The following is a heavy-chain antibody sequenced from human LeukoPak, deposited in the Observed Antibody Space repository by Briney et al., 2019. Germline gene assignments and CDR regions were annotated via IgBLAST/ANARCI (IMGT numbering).Heavy chain of an antibody. J-gene: IGHJ4*02. CDR3: ARGSSGWFGLLESYGYYFDY. Sequence: ASVKVSCKASGYTFTGYYMHWVRQAPGQGLEWMGWINPNSGGTNYAQKFQGRVTMTRDTSISTAYMELSRLRSDDTAVYYCARGSSGWFGLLESYGYYFDYWGQGTLVTVSS. CDR1: GYTFTGYY. CDR2: INPNSGGT. D-gene: IGHD6-19*01. V-gene: IGHV1-2*02.